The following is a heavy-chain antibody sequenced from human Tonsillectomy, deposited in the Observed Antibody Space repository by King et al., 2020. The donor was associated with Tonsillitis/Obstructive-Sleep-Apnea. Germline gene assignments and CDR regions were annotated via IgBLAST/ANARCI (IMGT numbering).Heavy chain of an antibody. Sequence: QLVQSAAEVKKPGASVKVSCKASGYTFTSYGISWVRQAPGQGLEWMGWISAYNANTNYAQKLPGRVTMTTDTSTSTDYMELRSLISDDAAIYYCARDLRDSSCYYFSYLGQGTLVTVFS. CDR3: ARDLRDSSCYYFSY. CDR1: GYTFTSYG. J-gene: IGHJ4*02. CDR2: ISAYNANT. V-gene: IGHV1-18*01. D-gene: IGHD3-22*01.